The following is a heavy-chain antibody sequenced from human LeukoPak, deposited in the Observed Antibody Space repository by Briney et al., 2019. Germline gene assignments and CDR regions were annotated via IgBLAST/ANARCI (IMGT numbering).Heavy chain of an antibody. Sequence: SETLSLTCTVSGGSISSYYWSWIRQPAGKGLEWIGRIYTSGSTNYNPSLKSRVTMSVDTSKNQFSLKLSSVTAADTAVYYCARDGYYYDSSDYYRFDYWGQGTLVTVSS. D-gene: IGHD3-22*01. CDR1: GGSISSYY. CDR2: IYTSGST. V-gene: IGHV4-4*07. CDR3: ARDGYYYDSSDYYRFDY. J-gene: IGHJ4*02.